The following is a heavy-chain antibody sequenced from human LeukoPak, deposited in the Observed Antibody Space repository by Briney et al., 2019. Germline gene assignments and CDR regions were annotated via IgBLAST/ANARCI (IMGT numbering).Heavy chain of an antibody. CDR1: GFTFSSYA. CDR2: ISGSGGST. Sequence: GGSLILSCAASGFTFSSYAMSWVRQAPGKGLEWVSAISGSGGSTYYADSVKGRFTISRDNSKNTLYLQMNSLRAEDTAVYYCAKSIVVVPPQYYFDYWGQGTLVTVSS. J-gene: IGHJ4*02. CDR3: AKSIVVVPPQYYFDY. V-gene: IGHV3-23*01. D-gene: IGHD2-2*01.